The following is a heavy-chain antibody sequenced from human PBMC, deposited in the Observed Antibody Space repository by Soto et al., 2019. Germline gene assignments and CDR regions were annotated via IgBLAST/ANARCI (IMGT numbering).Heavy chain of an antibody. CDR3: ARGGPYQLLSDFDY. Sequence: EVQLVESGGILVQPGESLRLSCVASGFSFSNYAMHWVRQAPGKGLDFVSAISNNGGSTYYANSVKGRFTISRDNSKNTLYLQMGSLRTDDMAVYYCARGGPYQLLSDFDYWGQGTLVTVSS. D-gene: IGHD2-2*01. CDR1: GFSFSNYA. CDR2: ISNNGGST. J-gene: IGHJ4*02. V-gene: IGHV3-64*01.